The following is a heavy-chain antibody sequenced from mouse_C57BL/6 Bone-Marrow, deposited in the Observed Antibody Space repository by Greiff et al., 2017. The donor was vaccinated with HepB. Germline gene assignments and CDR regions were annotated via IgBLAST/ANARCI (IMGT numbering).Heavy chain of an antibody. D-gene: IGHD2-4*01. CDR3: ARKGDDYDDLLHFDY. CDR2: IWSGGST. CDR1: GFSLTSYG. J-gene: IGHJ2*01. V-gene: IGHV2-2*01. Sequence: QVQLQQSGPGLVQPSQSLSITCTVSGFSLTSYGVHWVRQSPGKGLEWLGVIWSGGSTYYNAAFISRLSISKDNSKSQVFFKMNSLQADDTAIYYCARKGDDYDDLLHFDYWGQGTTLTVSS.